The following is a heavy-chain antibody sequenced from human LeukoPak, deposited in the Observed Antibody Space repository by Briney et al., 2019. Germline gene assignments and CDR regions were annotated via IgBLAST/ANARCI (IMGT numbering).Heavy chain of an antibody. V-gene: IGHV5-51*01. CDR2: IYPGDSDT. CDR3: ARRRGSLFSFDH. J-gene: IGHJ4*02. Sequence: GESLKISCQGSGYRFTTYWIACVRQMPGKGLEWMGIIYPGDSDTRYSPSFQGQVTISADKSVNTAYLQWNSLRASDTATYFCARRRGSLFSFDHGGRGTLVTVPS. CDR1: GYRFTTYW. D-gene: IGHD3-16*01.